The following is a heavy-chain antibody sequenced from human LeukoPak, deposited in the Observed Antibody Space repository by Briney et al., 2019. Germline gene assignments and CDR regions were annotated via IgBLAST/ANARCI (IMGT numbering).Heavy chain of an antibody. CDR2: IDYSGST. CDR3: ARLSVLRFLEWLPTNWFDP. CDR1: GGSISSSSYY. D-gene: IGHD3-3*01. Sequence: PSETLSLTCTVSGGSISSSSYYWGWIRQPPGKGLEWIGSIDYSGSTYYNPSLKSRVTISVDTSKNQFSLKLSSVTAADTAVYYCARLSVLRFLEWLPTNWFDPWGQGTLVTVCS. V-gene: IGHV4-39*01. J-gene: IGHJ5*02.